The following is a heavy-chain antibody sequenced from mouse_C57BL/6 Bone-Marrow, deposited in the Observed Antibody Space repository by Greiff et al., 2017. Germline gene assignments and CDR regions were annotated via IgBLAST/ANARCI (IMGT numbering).Heavy chain of an antibody. CDR3: TRWWVYDVDAMDY. V-gene: IGHV5-9-1*02. D-gene: IGHD2-12*01. CDR2: ISSGGDYI. Sequence: EVKLEESGEGLVKPGGSLKLSCAASGFTFSSYAMSWVRQTPEKRLEWVAYISSGGDYIYYAATVKGRFTISRDNTRNTLYLQMSSLKSEDTTMYYCTRWWVYDVDAMDYWGQGTSVTVSS. CDR1: GFTFSSYA. J-gene: IGHJ4*01.